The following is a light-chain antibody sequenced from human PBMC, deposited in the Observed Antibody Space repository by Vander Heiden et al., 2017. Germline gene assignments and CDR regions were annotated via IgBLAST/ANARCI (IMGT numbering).Light chain of an antibody. Sequence: QSALPQPRSVSGSPGQSVTISCTGTSSDVGGYNYVSWYQQHPGKAPKLMIYDVSKRPSGVPDRFSGSKSGNTASLTISGLQAEDEADYYCCSYAGSYTFLVVFGGGTKLTVL. CDR1: SSDVGGYNY. CDR2: DVS. V-gene: IGLV2-11*01. J-gene: IGLJ2*01. CDR3: CSYAGSYTFLVV.